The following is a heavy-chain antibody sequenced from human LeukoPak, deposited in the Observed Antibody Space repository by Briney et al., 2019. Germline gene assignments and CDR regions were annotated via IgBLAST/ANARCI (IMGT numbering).Heavy chain of an antibody. CDR3: ARVGGDQWSLDY. V-gene: IGHV4-4*07. CDR1: GGSISSYY. J-gene: IGHJ4*02. D-gene: IGHD2-15*01. Sequence: SETLSLTCTVSGGSISSYYWSWIRQPAGKGLGWIGRIYTSGSTNYNPSLKSRVTMSVDTSKNQFSLKLSSVTAADTAVYYCARVGGDQWSLDYWGQGTLVTVSS. CDR2: IYTSGST.